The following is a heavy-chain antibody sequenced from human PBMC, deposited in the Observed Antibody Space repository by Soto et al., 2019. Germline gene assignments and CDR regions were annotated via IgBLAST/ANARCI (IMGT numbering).Heavy chain of an antibody. V-gene: IGHV6-1*01. D-gene: IGHD5-18*01. CDR3: ARGGTAMVRGWFDP. J-gene: IGHJ5*02. CDR1: GDSVPSNSAA. Sequence: SQTLSLTCAISGDSVPSNSAAWNWIRQSPSRGLEWLGRTYYRSKWYNDYAVSVKSRITINPDTSKNQFSLQLNSVTPEDTAVYYCARGGTAMVRGWFDPWGQGTLVTVSS. CDR2: TYYRSKWYN.